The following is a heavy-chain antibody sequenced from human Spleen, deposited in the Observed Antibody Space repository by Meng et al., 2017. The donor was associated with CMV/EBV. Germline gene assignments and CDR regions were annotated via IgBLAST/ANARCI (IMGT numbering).Heavy chain of an antibody. CDR3: ARQRGYAAYDLYYFDY. Sequence: GGSLRLCCAGSRFTFSNYWMTWVRQAPGKGLEWVANIKHDGSQTYYVDSVKGRFTISRDNAKNSLYLQMNSLRAEDTAVYYCARQRGYAAYDLYYFDYWGQGTLVTVSS. CDR2: IKHDGSQT. D-gene: IGHD5-12*01. V-gene: IGHV3-7*01. J-gene: IGHJ4*02. CDR1: RFTFSNYW.